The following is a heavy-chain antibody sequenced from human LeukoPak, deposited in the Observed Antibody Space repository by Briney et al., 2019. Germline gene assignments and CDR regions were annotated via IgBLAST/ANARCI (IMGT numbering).Heavy chain of an antibody. J-gene: IGHJ6*03. CDR1: GFTFDDYG. D-gene: IGHD5-18*01. V-gene: IGHV3-30*03. Sequence: QSGGSLRLSCAASGFTFDDYGMSWVRQAPGKGLEWVAVISYDGSNKYYADSVKGRFTISRDNSKNTLYLQMNSLRAEDTAVYYCARDGVTAWGYSYGYLYYYYMDVWGKGTRSPSP. CDR2: ISYDGSNK. CDR3: ARDGVTAWGYSYGYLYYYYMDV.